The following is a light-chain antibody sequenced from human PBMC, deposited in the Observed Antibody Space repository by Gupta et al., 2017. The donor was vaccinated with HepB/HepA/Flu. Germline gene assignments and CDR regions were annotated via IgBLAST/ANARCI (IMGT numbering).Light chain of an antibody. CDR1: SSNIGRDI. J-gene: IGLJ3*02. CDR3: AAWDDSLKGWV. CDR2: SDD. V-gene: IGLV1-44*01. Sequence: QFMLPQPPSASGTPGQRVIISCSGSSSNIGRDIVNWYQQFPRMAPKLLMSSDDQRPSGVPDRFSGSKSGTSASLAISGLQSDDEADYYCAAWDDSLKGWVFGGGTKLTVL.